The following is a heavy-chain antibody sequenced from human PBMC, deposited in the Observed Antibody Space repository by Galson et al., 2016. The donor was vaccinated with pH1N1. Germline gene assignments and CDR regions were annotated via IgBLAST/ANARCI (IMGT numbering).Heavy chain of an antibody. V-gene: IGHV1-46*03. CDR1: GYIFTSDY. Sequence: SVKVSCKASGYIFTSDYFHWVRQAPGQGLEWMGVIDPSNGGTTFAQKLQSLVTMTRDTSTSTVYMELRGLKSEDTAVYYCIRALGRLRDFWGQGTLVTVSS. D-gene: IGHD7-27*01. J-gene: IGHJ4*02. CDR2: IDPSNGGT. CDR3: IRALGRLRDF.